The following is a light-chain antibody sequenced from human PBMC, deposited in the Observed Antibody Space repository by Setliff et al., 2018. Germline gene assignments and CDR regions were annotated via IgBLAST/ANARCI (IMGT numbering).Light chain of an antibody. V-gene: IGLV2-11*01. CDR1: SSDVGGYNY. CDR2: DVS. CDR3: CSYAGSYTFLYF. Sequence: QSALTQPRSVSGSPGQSVPISCTGTSSDVGGYNYVSWYQQHPGKAPKLMIYDVSKRPSGVPDRFSGSKSGNTASLTISGLQAEDEADYYCCSYAGSYTFLYFFGTGTKVTVL. J-gene: IGLJ1*01.